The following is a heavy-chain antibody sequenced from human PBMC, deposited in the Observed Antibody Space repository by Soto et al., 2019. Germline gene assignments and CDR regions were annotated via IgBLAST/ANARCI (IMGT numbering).Heavy chain of an antibody. V-gene: IGHV3-23*01. CDR3: ARWSGYADA. J-gene: IGHJ4*02. Sequence: GGSLRLSCVASGFSFSTYSMAWVRQAAGKGPQWVSGLSGGGANTFYIDSVRGRFTISVDNSKNTVYLQMDSLRADDAAVYYCARWSGYADAWGQGTRVTVSS. CDR2: LSGGGANT. D-gene: IGHD4-17*01. CDR1: GFSFSTYS.